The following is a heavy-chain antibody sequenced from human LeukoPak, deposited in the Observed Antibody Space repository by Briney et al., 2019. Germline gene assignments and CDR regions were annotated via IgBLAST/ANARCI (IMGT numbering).Heavy chain of an antibody. D-gene: IGHD4-17*01. J-gene: IGHJ3*02. Sequence: SETLSLTCTVSGGSISSYYWSWIRQPPGKGLEWIGYIYYSGSTNYNPSLKSRVTISVDTSKNQFSLKLSSVTAADTAVYYCASHTAYDAFDIWGQGTMVTVSS. CDR2: IYYSGST. V-gene: IGHV4-59*01. CDR3: ASHTAYDAFDI. CDR1: GGSISSYY.